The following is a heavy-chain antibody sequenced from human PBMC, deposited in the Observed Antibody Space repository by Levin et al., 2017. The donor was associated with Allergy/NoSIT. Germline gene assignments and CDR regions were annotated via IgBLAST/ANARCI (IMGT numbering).Heavy chain of an antibody. J-gene: IGHJ4*02. Sequence: GESLKISCAASGFTFSNYAMSWVRQAPGKGLEWVSAISGSGGNTYYADSVKGRFTISRDNSKNTMSLQMSSLRADDTAVYYCASRVSTVGFDFWGQGTLVTVSS. CDR3: ASRVSTVGFDF. CDR1: GFTFSNYA. V-gene: IGHV3-23*01. D-gene: IGHD4-23*01. CDR2: ISGSGGNT.